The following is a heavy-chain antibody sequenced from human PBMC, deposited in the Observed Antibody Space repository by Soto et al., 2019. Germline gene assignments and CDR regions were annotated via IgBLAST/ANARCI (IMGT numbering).Heavy chain of an antibody. CDR3: AIPDYYDSGSYLSDWYDP. J-gene: IGHJ5*02. V-gene: IGHV4-39*01. Sequence: SETLSLTCTVSGASISSSSYYWGWIRQPPGKGLEWIGSIYYSGRTYYNPSLKSRVTISVDTSKNQFSLKLSSVTAADTAVYYCAIPDYYDSGSYLSDWYDPWGQGTLVTVSS. CDR1: GASISSSSYY. D-gene: IGHD3-10*01. CDR2: IYYSGRT.